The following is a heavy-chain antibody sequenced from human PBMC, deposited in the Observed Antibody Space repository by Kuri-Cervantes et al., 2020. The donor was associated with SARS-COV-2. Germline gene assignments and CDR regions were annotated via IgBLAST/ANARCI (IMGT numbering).Heavy chain of an antibody. J-gene: IGHJ3*02. Sequence: SQTLSLTCAISGDSVSSDIAALNWIRQSPSRGLEWLGRTYYRSKWYNDYAPSAKTRISITPDTSKNQFSVQLNSVTPEDTAVYYCARAGWSNFAIKAFDIWGQGTRVTVSS. CDR2: TYYRSKWYN. CDR3: ARAGWSNFAIKAFDI. CDR1: GDSVSSDIAA. D-gene: IGHD3-3*02. V-gene: IGHV6-1*01.